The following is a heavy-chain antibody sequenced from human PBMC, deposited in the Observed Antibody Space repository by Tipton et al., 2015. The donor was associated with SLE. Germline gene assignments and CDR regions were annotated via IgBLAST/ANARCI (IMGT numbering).Heavy chain of an antibody. J-gene: IGHJ4*02. Sequence: SLRLSCAASGFTVSSNFMSWVRQAPGKGLEWVSVIYSGGSTYYADSVKDRFTVSRDNYKDTLYLQMNSLRAEDTAVYYCAVVYSSGYGLDYWGQGTLVPVSS. CDR1: GFTVSSNF. CDR3: AVVYSSGYGLDY. D-gene: IGHD6-19*01. V-gene: IGHV3-66*01. CDR2: IYSGGST.